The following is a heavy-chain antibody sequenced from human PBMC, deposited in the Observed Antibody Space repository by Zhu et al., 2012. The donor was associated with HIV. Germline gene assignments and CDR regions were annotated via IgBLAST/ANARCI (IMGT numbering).Heavy chain of an antibody. V-gene: IGHV4-38-2*01. CDR2: IYHSGST. CDR3: ARQMTTYYYASSGYYRAYNWFDP. Sequence: QVQLQESGPGLVKPSETLSLTCAVSGYSISSGYYWGWIRQPPGKGLEWIGSIYHSGSTYYNPSLKSRVTISVDTSKNQFSLKLSSVTAADTAVYYCARQMTTYYYASSGYYRAYNWFDPWGQGTLVTVSS. D-gene: IGHD3-22*01. CDR1: GYSISSGYY. J-gene: IGHJ5*02.